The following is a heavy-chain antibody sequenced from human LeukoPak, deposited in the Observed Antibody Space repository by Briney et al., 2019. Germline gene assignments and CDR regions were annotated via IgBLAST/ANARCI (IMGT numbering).Heavy chain of an antibody. D-gene: IGHD6-19*01. V-gene: IGHV3-13*01. J-gene: IGHJ4*02. CDR1: GFTFSSYD. CDR2: IGTAGDT. Sequence: GGSLRLSCAASGFTFSSYDMHWVRQATGKGLEWVSAIGTAGDTYYPGSVKGRFTISRENAKNSLYLQMNSLRAEDTAVYYCVRVAVGEYHFDHWGQGTLVTVSS. CDR3: VRVAVGEYHFDH.